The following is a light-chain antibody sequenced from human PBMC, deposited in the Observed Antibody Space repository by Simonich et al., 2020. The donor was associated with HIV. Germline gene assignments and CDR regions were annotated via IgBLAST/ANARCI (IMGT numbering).Light chain of an antibody. CDR2: KAS. J-gene: IGKJ4*01. V-gene: IGKV1-5*03. CDR1: QSISSW. CDR3: QQYNSYSST. Sequence: DIQMTQSPSTLSASVGERVTITCRARQSISSWLAWYQQKPGKAPKLLIYKASSLESGVPSRFSGSGSGTEFTLTISSLQPDDFATYYCQQYNSYSSTFGGGTKVEIK.